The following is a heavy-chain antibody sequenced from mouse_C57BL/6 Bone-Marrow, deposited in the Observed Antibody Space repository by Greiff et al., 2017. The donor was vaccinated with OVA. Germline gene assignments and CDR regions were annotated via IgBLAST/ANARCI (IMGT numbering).Heavy chain of an antibody. CDR2: INPSSGYT. J-gene: IGHJ3*01. CDR1: GYTFTSYT. Sequence: VQLQQSGAELARPGASVKMSCKASGYTFTSYTMHWVKQRPGQGLEWIGYINPSSGYTKYNQKFKDKATLTADKSSSTAYMQLSSLTSEDSAVYYCARSGGYVPAWFAYWGQGTLVTVSA. D-gene: IGHD2-2*01. CDR3: ARSGGYVPAWFAY. V-gene: IGHV1-4*01.